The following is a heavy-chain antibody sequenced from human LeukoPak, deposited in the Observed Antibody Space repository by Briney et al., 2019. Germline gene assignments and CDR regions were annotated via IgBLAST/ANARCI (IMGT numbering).Heavy chain of an antibody. CDR2: INPSGGST. Sequence: GASVKVSCKASGYTFTSYYMHWVRQAPGQGLEWMGIINPSGGSTSYAQKFQGRVTMTRDTSTSTVYMELSSLRSEDTAVYYCARVDCGGDCYQAPLKDWGQGTLVTVSS. CDR3: ARVDCGGDCYQAPLKD. V-gene: IGHV1-46*01. D-gene: IGHD2-21*02. J-gene: IGHJ4*02. CDR1: GYTFTSYY.